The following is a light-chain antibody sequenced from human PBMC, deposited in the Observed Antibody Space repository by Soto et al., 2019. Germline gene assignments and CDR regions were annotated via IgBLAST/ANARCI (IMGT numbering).Light chain of an antibody. CDR2: GVS. CDR1: SSDVGDYNY. V-gene: IGLV2-14*01. J-gene: IGLJ2*01. CDR3: SSYTSTNTLL. Sequence: QSVLTQTASVSGSPGQSITISCTGTSSDVGDYNYVSWYQQHPGKAPKLIIYGVSNRPSGISNRFSGSKSGNTASLTISGLQAEDEADYYCSSYTSTNTLLFGGGTKVTVL.